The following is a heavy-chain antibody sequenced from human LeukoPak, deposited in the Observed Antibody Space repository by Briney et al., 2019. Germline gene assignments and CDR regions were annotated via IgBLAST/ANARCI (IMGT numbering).Heavy chain of an antibody. CDR3: AKMVEMATKGDY. V-gene: IGHV3-30*18. Sequence: GGSLRLSCAVSGFTFSSYGMHWVRQAPGKGLEWVAVISYDGSNKYYADSVKGRFTISRDNSKNTLYLQMNSLRAEDTAVYYCAKMVEMATKGDYWGQGTLVTVSS. J-gene: IGHJ4*02. D-gene: IGHD5-24*01. CDR1: GFTFSSYG. CDR2: ISYDGSNK.